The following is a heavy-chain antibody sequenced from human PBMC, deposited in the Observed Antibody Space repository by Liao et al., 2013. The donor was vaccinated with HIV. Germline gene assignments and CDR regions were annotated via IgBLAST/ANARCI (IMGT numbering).Heavy chain of an antibody. V-gene: IGHV4-4*07. CDR1: GGSISSYY. CDR2: IYTSGST. Sequence: QVRLQESGPGLVKPSETLSLTCTVSGGSISSYYWSWIRQPAGKGLEWIGRIYTSGSTNYNPSLKSRVTMSVDTSKNQFSLKLSSVTAADTAVYYCAKDGRDCSSTSCYHYYYMDVWGKGTTVTVSS. CDR3: AKDGRDCSSTSCYHYYYMDV. J-gene: IGHJ6*03. D-gene: IGHD2-2*01.